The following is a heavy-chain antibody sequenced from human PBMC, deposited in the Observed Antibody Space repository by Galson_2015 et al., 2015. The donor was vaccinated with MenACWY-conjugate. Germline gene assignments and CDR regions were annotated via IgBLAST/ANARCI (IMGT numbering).Heavy chain of an antibody. J-gene: IGHJ6*03. CDR3: AKTPLGYYHYVDV. Sequence: SLRLSCAASGFTFSTYWMSWDRQAPGKGLEWVASIKRDGTEISYVDSMKGRFTISRDNSKNTLFLQMNSLRAEDTAVYYCAKTPLGYYHYVDVWGKGTTVTVSS. V-gene: IGHV3-7*03. CDR1: GFTFSTYW. CDR2: IKRDGTEI.